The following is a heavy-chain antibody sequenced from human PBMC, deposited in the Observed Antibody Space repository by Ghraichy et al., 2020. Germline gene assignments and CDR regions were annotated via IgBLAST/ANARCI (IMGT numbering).Heavy chain of an antibody. J-gene: IGHJ6*02. CDR2: ISGSGGNT. D-gene: IGHD3-16*01. Sequence: GGSLRLSCAASGFTFSSYAMSWVRQAPGKGLEWVSAISGSGGNTYYADSVKGRFTISRDNSKNTLYLQMNSLRAEDTAVYYCAKGGSRFPTDYYYYYGMDVWGQGTTVTVSS. V-gene: IGHV3-23*01. CDR1: GFTFSSYA. CDR3: AKGGSRFPTDYYYYYGMDV.